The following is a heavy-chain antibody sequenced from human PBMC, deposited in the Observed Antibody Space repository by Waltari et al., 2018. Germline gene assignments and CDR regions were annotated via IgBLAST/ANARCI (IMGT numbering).Heavy chain of an antibody. CDR2: IIPIFGTA. V-gene: IGHV1-69*01. CDR1: GGTFSSYA. CDR3: ASASGGGYCSSTSCYYFDY. J-gene: IGHJ4*02. D-gene: IGHD2-2*01. Sequence: QVQLVQSGAEVKKPGSSVKVSCKASGGTFSSYAISWVRQAPGHGLEWMGGIIPIFGTANYAQKFQGRVTITADESTSTAYMELSSLRSEDTAVYYCASASGGGYCSSTSCYYFDYWGQGTLVTVSS.